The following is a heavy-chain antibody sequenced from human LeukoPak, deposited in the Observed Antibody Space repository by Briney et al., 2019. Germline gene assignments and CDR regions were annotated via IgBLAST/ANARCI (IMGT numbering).Heavy chain of an antibody. CDR1: GGSLTTTSYY. V-gene: IGHV4-39*07. CDR2: IFYSGST. CDR3: ARRGYSYGTLDN. Sequence: SETLSLTCTVSGGSLTTTSYYWDWIRQPPGKGLEWTGSIFYSGSTNYNPSLESRVTMSIDTSENQFSLNLRSVTAADTAIYYCARRGYSYGTLDNWGPGTLVTVSS. D-gene: IGHD5-12*01. J-gene: IGHJ4*02.